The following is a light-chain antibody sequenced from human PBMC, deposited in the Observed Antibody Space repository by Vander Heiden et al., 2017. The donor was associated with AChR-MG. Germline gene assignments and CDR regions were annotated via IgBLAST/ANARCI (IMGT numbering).Light chain of an antibody. V-gene: IGLV2-14*03. J-gene: IGLJ2*01. CDR3: CSYTSTNTLI. CDR2: DVI. CDR1: SSDVGGYNY. Sequence: QSALTQPASVSGSPGQSITISCTGTSSDVGGYNYVSWYQQYPGKAPKFIIYDVIHRPSGVSNRSSGSKSGNTASLTISGLQAEDEADYYCCSYTSTNTLIFGGGTKVTVL.